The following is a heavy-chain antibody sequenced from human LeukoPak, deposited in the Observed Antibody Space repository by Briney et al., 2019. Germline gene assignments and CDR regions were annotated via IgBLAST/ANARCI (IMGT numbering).Heavy chain of an antibody. V-gene: IGHV3-30-3*01. Sequence: GGSLRLSCAVSGFTFRSYAMHWVRQAPGKGLEWVAVTSYDGSNKYYADSVMGRFTISRDNSKNTLYLQMNSLRAEDTAVYYCAKDGTVLPPFQHWGQGTLVTVSS. CDR1: GFTFRSYA. CDR3: AKDGTVLPPFQH. J-gene: IGHJ1*01. CDR2: TSYDGSNK. D-gene: IGHD3-10*01.